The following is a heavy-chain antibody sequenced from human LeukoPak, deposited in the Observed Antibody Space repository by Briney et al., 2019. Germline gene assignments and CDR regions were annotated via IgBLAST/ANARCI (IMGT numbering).Heavy chain of an antibody. V-gene: IGHV3-48*03. CDR3: ARGNCGSGGSCSLLRGCFCDYYMDV. D-gene: IGHD2-15*01. CDR1: GFTFSSYE. J-gene: IGHJ6*03. Sequence: GGSLRLSCAASGFTFSSYEVHWVRQAPGKGLEWVSNISSSESTIYHADSVKGRFTISRDNAKNSLYLQMNSLRAEDTAVYYCARGNCGSGGSCSLLRGCFCDYYMDVWGKGTTVAVSS. CDR2: ISSSESTI.